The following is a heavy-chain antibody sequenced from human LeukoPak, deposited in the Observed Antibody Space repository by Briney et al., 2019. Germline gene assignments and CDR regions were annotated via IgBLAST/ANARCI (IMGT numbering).Heavy chain of an antibody. CDR3: ARGNRYDFWSGRNWFDP. V-gene: IGHV1-2*02. J-gene: IGHJ5*02. D-gene: IGHD3-3*01. Sequence: ASVKVSCKASGYTFTGYYMHWVRQAPGQGLEWMGWINPNSGGTNYARKFQGRVTMTRDTSISTAYMELSRLRSDDTAVYYCARGNRYDFWSGRNWFDPWGQGTLVTVSS. CDR1: GYTFTGYY. CDR2: INPNSGGT.